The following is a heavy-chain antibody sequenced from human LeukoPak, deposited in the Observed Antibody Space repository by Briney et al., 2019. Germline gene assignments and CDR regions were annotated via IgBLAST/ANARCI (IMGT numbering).Heavy chain of an antibody. J-gene: IGHJ4*02. CDR1: GFTFSSYG. CDR3: ARGLLDYYDSSGYLGFDY. CDR2: ISYDGSNK. D-gene: IGHD3-22*01. V-gene: IGHV3-30*03. Sequence: PGGSLRLSCAASGFTFSSYGMHWVRQAPGKGLEWVAVISYDGSNKYYADSVKGRFTISRDNSKNTLYLQMNSLRAEDTAVYYCARGLLDYYDSSGYLGFDYWGQGTLVTVSS.